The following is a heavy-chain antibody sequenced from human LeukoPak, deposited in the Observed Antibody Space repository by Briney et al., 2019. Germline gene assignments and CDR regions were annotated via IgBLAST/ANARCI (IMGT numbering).Heavy chain of an antibody. CDR1: GYTFTSYG. J-gene: IGHJ4*02. CDR2: ISAYNGNT. D-gene: IGHD3-22*01. Sequence: ASVKVSCKASGYTFTSYGFSWVRQAPGQGLEWMGWISAYNGNTNYAQKLQGRVTMTTDTSTSTAYMELRSLRSDDTAVYYCARQDSVTYYYDSPFDYWGQGTLVTVSS. CDR3: ARQDSVTYYYDSPFDY. V-gene: IGHV1-18*01.